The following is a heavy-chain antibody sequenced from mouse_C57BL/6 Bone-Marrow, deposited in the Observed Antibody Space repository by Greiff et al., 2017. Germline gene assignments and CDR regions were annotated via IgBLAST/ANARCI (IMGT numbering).Heavy chain of an antibody. CDR1: GYTFTSYW. Sequence: ESGAELVKPGASVKMSCKASGYTFTSYWITWVKQRPGQGLEWIGDIYPGSGSTNYNEKFKSKATLTVDTSSSTAYMQLSSLTSEDSAVYYCATYYFDYWGQGTTLTVSS. CDR2: IYPGSGST. V-gene: IGHV1-55*01. J-gene: IGHJ2*01. CDR3: ATYYFDY.